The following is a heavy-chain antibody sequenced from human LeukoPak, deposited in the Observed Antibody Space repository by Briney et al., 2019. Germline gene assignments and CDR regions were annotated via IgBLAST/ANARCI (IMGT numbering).Heavy chain of an antibody. J-gene: IGHJ3*02. CDR3: AKQDVVADAFDI. D-gene: IGHD2-21*01. V-gene: IGHV4-38-2*02. CDR1: GYSISSGYY. Sequence: SETLSLTCTVSGYSISSGYYWGWIRQPPGKGLEWIGSIYHSGSTYYNPSLKSRVTISVDTSKNQFSLKLSSVTAADTAVYYCAKQDVVADAFDIWGQGTMVTVSS. CDR2: IYHSGST.